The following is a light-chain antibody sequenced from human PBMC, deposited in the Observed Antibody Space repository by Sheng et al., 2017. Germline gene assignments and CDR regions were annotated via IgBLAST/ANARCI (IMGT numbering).Light chain of an antibody. Sequence: SYELIQSPSVSVSPGQTASITCSGHKLGDKFVSWYQRKPGQSPVLIIYKDKKRPSGIPERISGSKSGNTATLSISVSQPMDEADYYCTTWEVNTVIFGGGTKLTVL. CDR1: KLGDKF. CDR2: KDK. CDR3: TTWEVNTVI. V-gene: IGLV3-1*01. J-gene: IGLJ2*01.